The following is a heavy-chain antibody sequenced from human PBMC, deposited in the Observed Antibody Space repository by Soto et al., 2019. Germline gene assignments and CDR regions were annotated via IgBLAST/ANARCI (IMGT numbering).Heavy chain of an antibody. CDR3: ARLEGYGSGNDWFDP. CDR2: IYYRGST. J-gene: IGHJ5*02. Sequence: QLQLQESGPGLVKPSETLSLTCTVSGGSISSSSYYWGWIRQPPGKGLEWIGSIYYRGSTYYNPSLKSRVTISVDTSKNQFSLKLSSVTAADTAVYYCARLEGYGSGNDWFDPWGQGTLVTVSS. V-gene: IGHV4-39*01. D-gene: IGHD3-10*01. CDR1: GGSISSSSYY.